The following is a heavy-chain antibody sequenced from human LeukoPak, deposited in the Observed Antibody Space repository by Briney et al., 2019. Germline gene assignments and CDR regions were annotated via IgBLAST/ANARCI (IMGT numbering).Heavy chain of an antibody. V-gene: IGHV3-20*04. CDR2: INWNGGST. CDR3: ARGSVRSSGWFFDC. J-gene: IGHJ4*02. CDR1: GFIFDNYG. D-gene: IGHD6-19*01. Sequence: GGSLRLSCAGSGFIFDNYGMSGVRQVPGKGREWVSGINWNGGSTGYADPVKGRFTISRDNAKNSLYLQMSSLRAEDTALYYCARGSVRSSGWFFDCWGQGTLVTVSS.